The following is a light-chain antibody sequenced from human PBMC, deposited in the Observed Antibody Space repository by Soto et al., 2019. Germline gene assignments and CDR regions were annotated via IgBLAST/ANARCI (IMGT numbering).Light chain of an antibody. CDR1: RTVGSY. CDR2: GAS. J-gene: IGKJ1*01. CDR3: QQYGSSGT. Sequence: VLTQSPATLSLYQGERATLSCTARRTVGSYLAWYQQKPGQAPRLLMYGASSMATGIPDRFSGSRSGTDFTLTFSRLEPEDFAVYFCQQYGSSGTFGQGTRWIS. V-gene: IGKV3-20*01.